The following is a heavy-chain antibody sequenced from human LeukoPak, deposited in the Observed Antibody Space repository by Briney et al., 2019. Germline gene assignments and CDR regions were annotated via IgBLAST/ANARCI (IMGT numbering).Heavy chain of an antibody. CDR1: GGSISSYY. D-gene: IGHD2-15*01. CDR2: IYTRGST. J-gene: IGHJ4*02. Sequence: SETLSLTCTVSGGSISSYYWSWIRQPAGKGLEWIGRIYTRGSTNYNPSLKSRVTMSVDTSKNQFSLKLTSVTAADTAVYYCARHRVVPVPFDLWGQGTLVTVSS. CDR3: ARHRVVPVPFDL. V-gene: IGHV4-4*07.